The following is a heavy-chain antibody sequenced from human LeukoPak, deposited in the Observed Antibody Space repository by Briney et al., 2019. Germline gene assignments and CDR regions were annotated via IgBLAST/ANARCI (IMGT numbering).Heavy chain of an antibody. CDR3: ASYMYYYGSGSYLPHLYYGMDV. CDR1: GYTFTGYY. CDR2: INPNSGGT. J-gene: IGHJ6*02. D-gene: IGHD3-10*01. Sequence: AASVKVSCKASGYTFTGYYMHWVRQAPGQGLEWMGWINPNSGGTNYAQKFQGRVTMTRDTSISTAYMELSRLRSDDTAVYYCASYMYYYGSGSYLPHLYYGMDVWGQGTTVTVSS. V-gene: IGHV1-2*02.